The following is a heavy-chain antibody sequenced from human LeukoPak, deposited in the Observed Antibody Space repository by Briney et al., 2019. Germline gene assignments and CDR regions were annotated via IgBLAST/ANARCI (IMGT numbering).Heavy chain of an antibody. CDR1: GFTFSSYA. CDR3: ARDHPGDY. V-gene: IGHV3-30-3*01. CDR2: ISYDGSNK. Sequence: GRSLRLSCAASGFTFSSYAMHWVRQAPGKGLEWVAVISYDGSNKYYADSVKGRFTISRDNSKNTLYLQMNSLRAEDTAVYYCARDHPGDYWGQGTLVTVSS. J-gene: IGHJ4*02.